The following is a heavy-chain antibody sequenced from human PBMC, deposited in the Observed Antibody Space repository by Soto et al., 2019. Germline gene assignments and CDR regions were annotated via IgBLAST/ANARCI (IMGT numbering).Heavy chain of an antibody. CDR2: IIPIFGTA. Sequence: ASVKVSCKASGGTFSSYAISWVRQAPGQGLEWMGGIIPIFGTANYAQKFQGRVTITADKSTSTAYMELSSLRSEDTAVYYGARLGIAARDYYYYYGMDVWGKGTKVTVSS. CDR3: ARLGIAARDYYYYYGMDV. V-gene: IGHV1-69*06. D-gene: IGHD6-6*01. J-gene: IGHJ6*04. CDR1: GGTFSSYA.